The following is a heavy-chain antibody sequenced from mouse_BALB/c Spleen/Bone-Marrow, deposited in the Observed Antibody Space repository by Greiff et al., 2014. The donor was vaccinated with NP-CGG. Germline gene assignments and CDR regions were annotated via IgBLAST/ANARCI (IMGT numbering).Heavy chain of an antibody. CDR2: IDPANGNT. J-gene: IGHJ1*01. V-gene: IGHV14-3*02. CDR3: ARGGTTATWYFDV. Sequence: EVQLQQSGAELVKPGASVKLSWTASGFNIKDTYMHWVKQRPEQGLEWIGRIDPANGNTKYDPKFQGKATITADTSSNTAYLQLSSLTSEDTAVYYCARGGTTATWYFDVWGAGTTVTVSS. D-gene: IGHD1-2*01. CDR1: GFNIKDTY.